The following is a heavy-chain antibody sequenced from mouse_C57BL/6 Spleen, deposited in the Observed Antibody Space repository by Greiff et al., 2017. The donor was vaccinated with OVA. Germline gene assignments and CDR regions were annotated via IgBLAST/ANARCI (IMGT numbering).Heavy chain of an antibody. CDR2: IDPETGGT. Sequence: VQLQQSGAELVRPGASVTLSCKASGYTFTDYEMHWVKQTPVPGLEWIGAIDPETGGTAYNQKFKGKAILTADKSSSTAYMELRSLTSEDSAVYYCTRGNYGSSLYYAMDYWGQGTSVTVSS. CDR1: GYTFTDYE. J-gene: IGHJ4*01. V-gene: IGHV1-15*01. CDR3: TRGNYGSSLYYAMDY. D-gene: IGHD1-1*01.